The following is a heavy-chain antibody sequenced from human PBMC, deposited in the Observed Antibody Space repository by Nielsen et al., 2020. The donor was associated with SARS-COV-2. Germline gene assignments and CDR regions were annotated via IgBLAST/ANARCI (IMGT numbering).Heavy chain of an antibody. CDR2: ISWNSGSI. J-gene: IGHJ4*02. V-gene: IGHV3-9*01. D-gene: IGHD6-13*01. Sequence: SLKISCAASGFTFDDYAMHWVRQAPGKGLEWVSGISWNSGSIGYADSVKGRFTISRDNAKNSLYLQMNSLRAEDTALYYCAKVDFGSSWYSLDYWGQGTLVTDSS. CDR1: GFTFDDYA. CDR3: AKVDFGSSWYSLDY.